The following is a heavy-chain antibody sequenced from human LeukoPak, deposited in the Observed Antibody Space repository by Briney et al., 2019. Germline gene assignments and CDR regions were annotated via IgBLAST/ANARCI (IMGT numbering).Heavy chain of an antibody. CDR3: ASAPRYCSGGSCYSSVLGYFDY. J-gene: IGHJ4*02. V-gene: IGHV4-4*02. D-gene: IGHD2-15*01. Sequence: SETLSLTCAVSGGSINNNDWWNWWSWVRQPPGKGLEWIGEIFHSGSSNYNPSLKSRVTISVDTSKNQFSLKLSSVTAADTAVYYCASAPRYCSGGSCYSSVLGYFDYWGQGTLVTVSS. CDR1: GGSINNNDWWNW. CDR2: IFHSGSS.